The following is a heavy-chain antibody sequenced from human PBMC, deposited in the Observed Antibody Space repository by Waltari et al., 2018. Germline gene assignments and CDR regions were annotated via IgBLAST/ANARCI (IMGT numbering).Heavy chain of an antibody. J-gene: IGHJ4*02. CDR2: IKEDGTQK. D-gene: IGHD3-3*01. CDR1: GFAFSPYW. V-gene: IGHV3-7*01. Sequence: EVQLVDSGGGLVQPGGSLRLSCAASGFAFSPYWMTRVRQAPGKGLEWVAGIKEDGTQKYYVDSVKGRFTISRDNTKNSLYLQMNSLRPEDTAVYYCVRIRDDFWSGGDYFDYWGQGTLVTVSS. CDR3: VRIRDDFWSGGDYFDY.